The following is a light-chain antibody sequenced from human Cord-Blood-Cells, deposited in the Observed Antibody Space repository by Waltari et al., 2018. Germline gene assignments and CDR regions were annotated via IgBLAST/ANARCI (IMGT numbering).Light chain of an antibody. CDR2: WAS. CDR3: QQYYSTPET. J-gene: IGKJ2*01. V-gene: IGKV4-1*01. CDR1: QSVLYSYNNKNY. Sequence: DIVMTQSPDSLAVSLGERATINCKSSQSVLYSYNNKNYLAWYQQKPGQPPKLLIYWASTREAGVPDRCSGSGSGTDFTLTISSLEAEDVAIYFCQQYYSTPETFGQGTKLEIK.